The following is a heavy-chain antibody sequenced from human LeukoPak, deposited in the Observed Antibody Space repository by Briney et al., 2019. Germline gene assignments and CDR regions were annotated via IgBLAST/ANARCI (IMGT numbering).Heavy chain of an antibody. V-gene: IGHV3-33*01. CDR3: ARGFVPAAI. Sequence: PGGSLRLSCAASGFTFSSYGMHWVRQAPGKGLEWVAFIWYGGSNKYYADSVKGRFTISRDNAKNSLYLQMNSLRAEDTAVYYCARGFVPAAIWGQGTLVTVSS. CDR2: IWYGGSNK. J-gene: IGHJ4*02. CDR1: GFTFSSYG. D-gene: IGHD2-2*01.